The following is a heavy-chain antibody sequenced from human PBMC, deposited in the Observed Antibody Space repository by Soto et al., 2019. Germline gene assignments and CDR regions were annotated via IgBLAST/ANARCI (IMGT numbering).Heavy chain of an antibody. V-gene: IGHV3-15*07. Sequence: GGSLRLSCAASGFTFSNAWMNWVRQAPGKGLEWVGRIKSKTDGGTTDYAAPVKGRFTISRDDSKNTLYLQMNSLKTEDTAVYYCTTDPNCSSTSCYGVGYYYYYGMDVWGQGTTVTVSS. CDR1: GFTFSNAW. D-gene: IGHD2-2*01. CDR3: TTDPNCSSTSCYGVGYYYYYGMDV. J-gene: IGHJ6*02. CDR2: IKSKTDGGTT.